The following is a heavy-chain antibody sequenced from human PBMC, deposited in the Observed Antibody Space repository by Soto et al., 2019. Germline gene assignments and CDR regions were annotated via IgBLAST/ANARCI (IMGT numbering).Heavy chain of an antibody. J-gene: IGHJ5*02. CDR3: ARVLEVAGGFDP. CDR1: AGSISNYH. V-gene: IGHV4-59*01. Sequence: SETLSLTCSVSAGSISNYHWSWIRQPPGKGLEWIGYIFYTGKTNYNPSLKSRVTISLDTSKNQFSLRLDSVTAADTAVYYCARVLEVAGGFDPWGQGTLVTVSS. D-gene: IGHD2-15*01. CDR2: IFYTGKT.